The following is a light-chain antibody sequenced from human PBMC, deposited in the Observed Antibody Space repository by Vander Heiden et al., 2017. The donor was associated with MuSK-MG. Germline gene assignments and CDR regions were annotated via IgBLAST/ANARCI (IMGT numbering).Light chain of an antibody. CDR3: QQHNSYSPWT. CDR2: DAS. J-gene: IGKJ1*01. V-gene: IGKV1-5*01. CDR1: QSISSW. Sequence: DIQMTQSPSTLSASVGDRVTITCRASQSISSWLAWYQQKPGNAPKLLIYDASSLESGVPSRFSGSGCGTEFTLTISSRQPDDFAAYYCQQHNSYSPWTFGQGTKVEIK.